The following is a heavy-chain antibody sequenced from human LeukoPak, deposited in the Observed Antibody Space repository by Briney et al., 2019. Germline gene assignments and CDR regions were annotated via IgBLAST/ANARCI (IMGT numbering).Heavy chain of an antibody. Sequence: GRSLRLTRAASGFTFDNYAMHWVRQAPGKGLEWVSGISWNSGSIGYADSVKGRFTISRDNAKNSLYLQMNSLRAEDTALYYCAKGRYGSYYYDMDVWGQGTTVTVSS. D-gene: IGHD3-10*01. CDR1: GFTFDNYA. V-gene: IGHV3-9*01. CDR2: ISWNSGSI. CDR3: AKGRYGSYYYDMDV. J-gene: IGHJ6*02.